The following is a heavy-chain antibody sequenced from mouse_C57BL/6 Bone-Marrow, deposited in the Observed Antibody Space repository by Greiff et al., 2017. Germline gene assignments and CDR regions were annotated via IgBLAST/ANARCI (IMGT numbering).Heavy chain of an antibody. V-gene: IGHV5-17*01. D-gene: IGHD1-1*01. CDR1: GFTFSDYG. J-gene: IGHJ1*03. CDR3: SRKHGSGFYWYFDV. CDR2: ISSGSSTI. Sequence: EVKLMESGGGLVKPGGSLKLSCAASGFTFSDYGMHWVSQAPEKGLEWVAYISSGSSTINYAETVKGRFTISRDNAKNTLYLQMTSLRSEDTSMYYCSRKHGSGFYWYFDVWGTGTTVTVSS.